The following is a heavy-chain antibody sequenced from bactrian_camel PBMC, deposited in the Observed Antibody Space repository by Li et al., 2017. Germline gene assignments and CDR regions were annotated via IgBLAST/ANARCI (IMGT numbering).Heavy chain of an antibody. V-gene: IGHV3S40*01. CDR1: GFTFSDYD. Sequence: VQLVESGGGLVQPGGSLRLSCAGSGFTFSDYDMSWVRQASGKGLEWVSRINKAGYTTHQTDSVKGRFRISQDNAKNTLYLQMNSLKPEDTAIYYCVADYCEYSDYGRSVEWYYWGQGTQVTVS. D-gene: IGHD4*01. J-gene: IGHJ4*01. CDR2: INKAGYTT. CDR3: VADYCEYSDYGRSVEWYY.